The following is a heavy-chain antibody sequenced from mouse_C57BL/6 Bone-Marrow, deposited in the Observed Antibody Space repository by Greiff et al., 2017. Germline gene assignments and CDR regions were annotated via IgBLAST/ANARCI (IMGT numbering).Heavy chain of an antibody. J-gene: IGHJ3*01. CDR2: SRNKANDYTT. Sequence: EVQVVESGGGLVQSGRSLRLSCATSGFTFSDFYMEWVRQAPGKGLEWIAASRNKANDYTTEYSASVKGRFIVSRDTSQSILYLQMNALRAEDTAIYYCARDASGGGAWFAYWGQGTLVTVSA. V-gene: IGHV7-1*01. D-gene: IGHD4-1*01. CDR1: GFTFSDFY. CDR3: ARDASGGGAWFAY.